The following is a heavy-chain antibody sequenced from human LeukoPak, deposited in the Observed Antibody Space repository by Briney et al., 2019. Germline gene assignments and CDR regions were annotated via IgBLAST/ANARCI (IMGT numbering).Heavy chain of an antibody. CDR3: ARHAGPYNWNYGFFDY. V-gene: IGHV4-4*09. Sequence: PSETLPLTCTVSGGSISSYYWSWIRQPPGKGLEWIGYIYTTGSTNYNPSLKSRVTISVDTSKNQFSLKLSSVTAPDTAVYYCARHAGPYNWNYGFFDYWGQGTLVTVSS. CDR1: GGSISSYY. J-gene: IGHJ4*02. D-gene: IGHD1-7*01. CDR2: IYTTGST.